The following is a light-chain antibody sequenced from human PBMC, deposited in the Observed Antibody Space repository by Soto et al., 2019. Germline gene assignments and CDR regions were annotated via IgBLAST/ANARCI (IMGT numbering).Light chain of an antibody. CDR2: GAS. CDR1: QSVSSN. CDR3: QQYNNWPRT. Sequence: ETVMTQSPPTLSVSPGERATLSCWASQSVSSNLAWYQQKPGQPPRLLIYGASARATGIPARFSGSGFGTEFTLTISSLQSEDFVVYYCQQYNNWPRTFGQGTKVEMK. V-gene: IGKV3-15*01. J-gene: IGKJ1*01.